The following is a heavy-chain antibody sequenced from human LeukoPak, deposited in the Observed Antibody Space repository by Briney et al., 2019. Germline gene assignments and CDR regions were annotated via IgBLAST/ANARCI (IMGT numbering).Heavy chain of an antibody. CDR1: GFTFSSYW. D-gene: IGHD3-22*01. CDR2: ISSSSSTI. CDR3: ARDLLYYYDSSGQDY. J-gene: IGHJ4*02. V-gene: IGHV3-48*04. Sequence: GGSLRLSCAASGFTFSSYWMSWVRQAPGKGLEWVSYISSSSSTIYYADSVKGRFTISRDNAKNSLYLQMNSLRAEDTAVYYCARDLLYYYDSSGQDYWGQGTLVTVSS.